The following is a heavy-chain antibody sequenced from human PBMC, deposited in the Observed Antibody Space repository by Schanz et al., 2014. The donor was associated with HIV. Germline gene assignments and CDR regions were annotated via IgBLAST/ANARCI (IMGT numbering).Heavy chain of an antibody. D-gene: IGHD6-19*01. CDR3: ARSPDWAGTDAFDI. CDR2: ISYDGSIK. V-gene: IGHV3-33*05. CDR1: GFTFRTHG. Sequence: QVELVESGGGVVQPGRSLRLSCAASGFTFRTHGIHWVRQAPAKGLEWVAVISYDGSIKEYADSVKGRFTISRDNPKNTLYLQMNSLRAEDTAIYYCARSPDWAGTDAFDIWGQGTMVTVSS. J-gene: IGHJ3*02.